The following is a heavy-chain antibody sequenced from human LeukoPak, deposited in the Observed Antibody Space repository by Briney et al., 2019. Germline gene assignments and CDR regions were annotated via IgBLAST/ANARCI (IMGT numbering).Heavy chain of an antibody. CDR1: GGSISSGSYY. J-gene: IGHJ6*03. D-gene: IGHD2-2*01. CDR3: AREWIVVVPAAPDYYYYYMDV. Sequence: SETLSLTCTVSGGSISSGSYYWSWTRQPAGKGLEWIGRIYTSGSTNYNPSLKSRVTISVDTSKNQFSLKLSSVTAADTAVYYCAREWIVVVPAAPDYYYYYMDVWGKGTTVTISS. V-gene: IGHV4-61*02. CDR2: IYTSGST.